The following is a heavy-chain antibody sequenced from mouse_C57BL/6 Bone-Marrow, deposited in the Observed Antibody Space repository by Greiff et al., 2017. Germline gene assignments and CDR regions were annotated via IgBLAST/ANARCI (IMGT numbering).Heavy chain of an antibody. V-gene: IGHV1-52*01. J-gene: IGHJ3*01. D-gene: IGHD1-1*01. CDR2: IDPSDSET. Sequence: VQLQQPGAELVRPGSSVKLSCKASGYTFTSYWMHWVKQRPIQGLEWIGNIDPSDSETHYNQKFKDKATLTVDKSSSTAYMQLSSLTSEDSAVYCCARAYYVSSSWFAYWGQGTLVTVSA. CDR3: ARAYYVSSSWFAY. CDR1: GYTFTSYW.